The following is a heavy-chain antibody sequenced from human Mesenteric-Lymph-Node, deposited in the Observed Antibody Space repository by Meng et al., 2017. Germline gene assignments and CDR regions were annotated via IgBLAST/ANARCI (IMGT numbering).Heavy chain of an antibody. Sequence: QVQLVQSGAEVKNPGASVKVSCKASGYTFTSYGISWVRQAPGQGLEWMGWISAYNGNTNYAQKLQGRVTMTTDTSTSTAYMELRSLRSDDTAVYYCARDTLYYDILTGYSPTNWFDPWGQGTLVTVSS. V-gene: IGHV1-18*01. D-gene: IGHD3-9*01. CDR1: GYTFTSYG. CDR2: ISAYNGNT. J-gene: IGHJ5*02. CDR3: ARDTLYYDILTGYSPTNWFDP.